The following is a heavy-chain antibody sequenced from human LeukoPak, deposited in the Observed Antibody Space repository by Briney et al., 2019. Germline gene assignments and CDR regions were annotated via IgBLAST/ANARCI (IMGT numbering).Heavy chain of an antibody. CDR3: ARDGSPDIPDAFDI. D-gene: IGHD1-26*01. CDR1: GYTFTNYD. V-gene: IGHV1-8*03. CDR2: INPKSGRT. J-gene: IGHJ3*02. Sequence: ASVKVSCKTSGYTFTNYDINWVRQATGQGLEWMGWINPKSGRTGYAQKFQGRVTITRNTSISTAYMELSSLRSEDTAVYYCARDGSPDIPDAFDIWGQGTMVTVSS.